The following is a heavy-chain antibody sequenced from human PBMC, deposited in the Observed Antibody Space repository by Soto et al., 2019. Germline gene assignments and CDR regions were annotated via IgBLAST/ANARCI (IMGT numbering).Heavy chain of an antibody. D-gene: IGHD6-19*01. CDR2: ISGSGGST. CDR1: GFTFSRYA. Sequence: GESLKISCAASGFTFSRYAMSWVRQAPGKGLEWVSAISGSGGSTYYADSVKGRSTISRDNSKNTLYLQMNSLRAEDTAVYYCARDPDLYIYSRVRSFDAWGLGTLVTVSS. J-gene: IGHJ4*02. V-gene: IGHV3-23*01. CDR3: ARDPDLYIYSRVRSFDA.